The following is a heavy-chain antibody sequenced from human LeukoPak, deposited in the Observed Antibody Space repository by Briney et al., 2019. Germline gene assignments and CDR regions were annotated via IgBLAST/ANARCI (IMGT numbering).Heavy chain of an antibody. V-gene: IGHV3-21*01. D-gene: IGHD3-10*01. Sequence: PGGSLRLSCAASGFTFSSYSMNWVRQAPGKGLEWVSSISSSSSYIYYADSVKGRFTISRDNAKNSLYLQMNSLGAEDTAVYYCARERARSRVIGMRIFDYWGQGTLVTVSS. J-gene: IGHJ4*02. CDR1: GFTFSSYS. CDR3: ARERARSRVIGMRIFDY. CDR2: ISSSSSYI.